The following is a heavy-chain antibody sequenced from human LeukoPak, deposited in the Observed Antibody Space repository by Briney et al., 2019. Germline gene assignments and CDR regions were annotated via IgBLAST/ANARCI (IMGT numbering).Heavy chain of an antibody. J-gene: IGHJ4*02. D-gene: IGHD2-2*01. Sequence: ASVKVSCKASGYTFTSYGISWVRQAPGQGLEWMGWISAYNGNTNYAQKLQGRVTMTTDTSTSTAYVELRSLRSDDTAVYYCAREKIVVVPVSSWRCFDYWGQGTLVTVSS. CDR1: GYTFTSYG. V-gene: IGHV1-18*01. CDR2: ISAYNGNT. CDR3: AREKIVVVPVSSWRCFDY.